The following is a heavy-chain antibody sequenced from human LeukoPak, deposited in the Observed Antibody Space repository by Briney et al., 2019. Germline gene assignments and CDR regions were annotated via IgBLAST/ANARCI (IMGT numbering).Heavy chain of an antibody. CDR2: INRSGST. J-gene: IGHJ6*02. V-gene: IGHV4-34*01. Sequence: SETLSLTCAVYGGSFSGYYWSWLRQPPGKGLEWIGEINRSGSTNHNPSLKSRVTISADTSKNQFSLKLSSVTAADTAVYYCAGGSNYYYGMDVWGQGTTVTVSS. CDR1: GGSFSGYY. CDR3: AGGSNYYYGMDV.